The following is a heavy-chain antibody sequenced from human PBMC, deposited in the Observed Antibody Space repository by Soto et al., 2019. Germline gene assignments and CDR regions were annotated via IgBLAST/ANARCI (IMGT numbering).Heavy chain of an antibody. CDR1: GDSVSSNSAA. Sequence: SQTLSLTCAISGDSVSSNSAAWNWIRLSPSRGLEWLARTYYRSRWYNDYAVSVRSRITVNPDTSKNQFSLQLTSVTPEDTAVYYCAGTSSHQCYNMDEWGKGTTVSVSS. D-gene: IGHD1-7*01. CDR2: TYYRSRWYN. J-gene: IGHJ6*03. CDR3: AGTSSHQCYNMDE. V-gene: IGHV6-1*01.